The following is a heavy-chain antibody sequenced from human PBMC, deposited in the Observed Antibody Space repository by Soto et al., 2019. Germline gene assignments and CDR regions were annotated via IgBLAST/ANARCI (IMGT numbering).Heavy chain of an antibody. CDR2: IYYSGST. CDR3: ARGLGITMTGHYYYYGMDV. D-gene: IGHD3-22*01. CDR1: GGSISSGDYY. Sequence: QVQLQESGPGLVKPSQTLSLTCTVSGGSISSGDYYWSWIRQPPGKGLEWIGYIYYSGSTYYNPSLKGRVTISVDTSKNQFSLKLSSVTAADTAVYYCARGLGITMTGHYYYYGMDVWGQGTTVTVSS. V-gene: IGHV4-30-4*01. J-gene: IGHJ6*02.